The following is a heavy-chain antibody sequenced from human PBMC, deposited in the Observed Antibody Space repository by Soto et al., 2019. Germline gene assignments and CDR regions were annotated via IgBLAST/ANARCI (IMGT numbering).Heavy chain of an antibody. Sequence: QVQLVQSGAEVKKPGASVKVSCKASGYTFRNYGISWVRQAPGQGLEWMGWISPFNGNIKYGQKFHGRVTMSTDTSTSIAYMELTSLISDDPAVYYCAKEEDSQTLDYWGQGTLVTVSA. V-gene: IGHV1-18*01. J-gene: IGHJ4*02. CDR3: AKEEDSQTLDY. CDR2: ISPFNGNI. CDR1: GYTFRNYG.